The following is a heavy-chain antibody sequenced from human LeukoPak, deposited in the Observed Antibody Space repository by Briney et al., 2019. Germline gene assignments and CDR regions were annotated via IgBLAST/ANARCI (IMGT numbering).Heavy chain of an antibody. Sequence: TSQTLSLTCTVSGGSISTGGYYWSWIRQHPGRGLEWIGYSYYSGSTYYNPSLQSRVTISVDTSKNQFSLRLSSVTDADTAVYYCARECSRAVAGLGWFDPWGQGTLVTVSS. J-gene: IGHJ5*02. D-gene: IGHD6-19*01. CDR1: GGSISTGGYY. CDR2: SYYSGST. CDR3: ARECSRAVAGLGWFDP. V-gene: IGHV4-31*03.